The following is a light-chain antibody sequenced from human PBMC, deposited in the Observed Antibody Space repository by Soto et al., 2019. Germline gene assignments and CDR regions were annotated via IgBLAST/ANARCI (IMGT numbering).Light chain of an antibody. J-gene: IGLJ1*01. CDR1: SSNIGGNT. CDR2: DDN. CDR3: GSWDSSLSAYV. V-gene: IGLV1-51*01. Sequence: QSALTQPPSLSGTPGQRVTISCSGSSSNIGGNTVHWYQQLPGTAPKLLIYDDNKRPSGIPDRFSGSKSGTSATLGITGFQTGDEADYYCGSWDSSLSAYVFGTGTKLTVL.